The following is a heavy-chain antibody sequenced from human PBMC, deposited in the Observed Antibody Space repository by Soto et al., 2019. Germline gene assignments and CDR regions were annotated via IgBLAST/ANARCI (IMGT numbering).Heavy chain of an antibody. V-gene: IGHV3-7*03. CDR1: GFTFSSYW. D-gene: IGHD2-21*02. CDR2: IKQDGSEK. Sequence: GGSLRLSCAASGFTFSSYWMSWVRQAPGKGLEWVANIKQDGSEKYYVDSVKGRFTISRDNAKNSLYLQMNSLRAEDTAVYYCARTIVVVTDRYYYYYYYMDVWGKGTTFTVSS. CDR3: ARTIVVVTDRYYYYYYYMDV. J-gene: IGHJ6*03.